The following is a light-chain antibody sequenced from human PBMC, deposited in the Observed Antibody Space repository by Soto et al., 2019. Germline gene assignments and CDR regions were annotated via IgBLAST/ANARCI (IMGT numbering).Light chain of an antibody. CDR2: HAS. CDR3: QQSDNLPLT. CDR1: QGIAKY. Sequence: DTQMTQSPSSLSASVGDSVTITCQASQGIAKYLHWYQQKPGKAPKLLIYHASNLQTGVPSRFSGSGSGTDFTFTISSLQPEDIATYYCQQSDNLPLTFGGGTKVEI. J-gene: IGKJ4*01. V-gene: IGKV1-33*01.